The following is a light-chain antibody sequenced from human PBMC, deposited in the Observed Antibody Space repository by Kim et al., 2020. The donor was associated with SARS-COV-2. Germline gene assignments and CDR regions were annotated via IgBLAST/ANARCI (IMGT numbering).Light chain of an antibody. CDR2: AVT. Sequence: QSALIQPASVSGSPGQSITISCAGTSSDVGGYDYVSWYQQYPGKAPKLLIYAVTRRPLGVSNRFSASKSDNTASLTISGLQPDDEADYYCSSYTTTSTLLFGGGTQVTVL. CDR3: SSYTTTSTLL. CDR1: SSDVGGYDY. V-gene: IGLV2-14*03. J-gene: IGLJ3*02.